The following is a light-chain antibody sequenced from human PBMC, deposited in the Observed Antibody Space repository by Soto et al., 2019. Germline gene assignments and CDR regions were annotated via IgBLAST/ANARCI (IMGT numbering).Light chain of an antibody. CDR1: QSVSSN. CDR2: GAS. J-gene: IGKJ1*01. CDR3: QQYNNWPPWT. Sequence: EIVMTQSPATLSVSPGERATLSCRASQSVSSNLAWYQQKPGQAPRLLIYGASTRATGIPARFSGSGSGTEFTLTISSLQSEDFAVYYCQQYNNWPPWTFGQGTKVENK. V-gene: IGKV3-15*01.